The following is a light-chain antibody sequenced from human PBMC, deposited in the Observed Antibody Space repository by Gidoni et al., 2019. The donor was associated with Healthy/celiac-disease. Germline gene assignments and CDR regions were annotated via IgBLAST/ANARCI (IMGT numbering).Light chain of an antibody. CDR1: QSISSW. J-gene: IGKJ1*01. V-gene: IGKV1-5*03. CDR3: QQYNRYSRT. Sequence: DIQMTQSPSTLFSSVGDRVTITCRASQSISSWLAWYQQKPGNAPKLLIYKASSLESGVPSRFSGSGSGTEFTLTISSLQPDDFGTYYCQQYNRYSRTFXQXTKVEIK. CDR2: KAS.